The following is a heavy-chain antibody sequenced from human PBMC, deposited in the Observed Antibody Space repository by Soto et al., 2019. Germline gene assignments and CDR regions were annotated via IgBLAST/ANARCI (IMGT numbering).Heavy chain of an antibody. J-gene: IGHJ4*02. D-gene: IGHD6-19*01. CDR3: ARCIAVAGPPFDY. CDR2: ISSSSSTI. CDR1: GFTFSSYS. V-gene: IGHV3-48*01. Sequence: GGSLRLSCAASGFTFSSYSMNWVRQAPGKGLEWVSYISSSSSTIYYADSVKGRFTISRDNAKNSLYLQMNSLRAEDTAVYYCARCIAVAGPPFDYWGQGTLVTVSS.